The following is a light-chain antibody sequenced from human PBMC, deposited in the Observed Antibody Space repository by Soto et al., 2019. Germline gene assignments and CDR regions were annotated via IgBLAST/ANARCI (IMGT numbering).Light chain of an antibody. Sequence: DIQMTQSPSSVSASVGDRVTITCRASQGISSSLAWYQQKPGKAPKLLIYAASSLESGVPSRFSGSGSGTDFTLTTSSLQPEDFATYYCQKANSFPINCGQGTRREIK. V-gene: IGKV1D-12*01. CDR1: QGISSS. CDR3: QKANSFPIN. J-gene: IGKJ5*01. CDR2: AAS.